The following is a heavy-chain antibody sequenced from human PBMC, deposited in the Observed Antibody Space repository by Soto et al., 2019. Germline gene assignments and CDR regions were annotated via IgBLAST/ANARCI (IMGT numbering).Heavy chain of an antibody. J-gene: IGHJ4*02. CDR3: ARGIYSSGYYYYFDF. CDR2: IYYSGST. V-gene: IGHV4-59*01. D-gene: IGHD3-22*01. CDR1: GGSIGTYY. Sequence: QVQLRESGPGLVKPSETLSLSCIVSGGSIGTYYWTWIRQSPGKGLEWIGYIYYSGSTNYNPSLKSRVNISLDTSSNQFSLKLRSVTAADSALYYCARGIYSSGYYYYFDFWGQGTPVAVSS.